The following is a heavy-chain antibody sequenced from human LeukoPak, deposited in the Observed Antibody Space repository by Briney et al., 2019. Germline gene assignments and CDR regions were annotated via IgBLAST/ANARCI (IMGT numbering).Heavy chain of an antibody. CDR3: ARDWYSGSYI. CDR1: GGPFSGYY. Sequence: SETLSLTCAVYGGPFSGYYWSWIRQPPGKGLEWIGYIYYSGSTNYNPSLKSRVTISVDTSKNQFSLKLSSVTAADTAVYYCARDWYSGSYIWGQGTLVTVSS. V-gene: IGHV4-59*01. D-gene: IGHD1-26*01. J-gene: IGHJ4*02. CDR2: IYYSGST.